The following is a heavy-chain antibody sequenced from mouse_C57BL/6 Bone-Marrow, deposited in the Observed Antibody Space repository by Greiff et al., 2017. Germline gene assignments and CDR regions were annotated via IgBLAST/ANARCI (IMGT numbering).Heavy chain of an antibody. J-gene: IGHJ2*01. Sequence: EVKVEESGGGLVQPGGSLKLSCAASGFTFSDYYMYWVRQTPEKRLEWVAYISNGGGSTYYPDTVKGRFTISRDNAKNTLYLQMSRLKSEDTAMYYCAREGRGYYFDYGGQGTTLTVSS. CDR2: ISNGGGST. CDR1: GFTFSDYY. V-gene: IGHV5-12*01. CDR3: AREGRGYYFDY.